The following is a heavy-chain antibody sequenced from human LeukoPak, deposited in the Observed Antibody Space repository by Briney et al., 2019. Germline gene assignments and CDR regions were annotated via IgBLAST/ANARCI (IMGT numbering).Heavy chain of an antibody. CDR1: GSIFSNYW. D-gene: IGHD2-15*01. J-gene: IGHJ4*02. Sequence: GGSLRLSCAGSGSIFSNYWMHWVRQAPGKGLVWVSRINTDGSSTSYADSLKGRFTISRDNAKNTLYLQMNSLRAEDTAVYYCARHTPQRFCGGGSCYDSQPLDFWGQGTLVTVSS. CDR2: INTDGSST. V-gene: IGHV3-74*01. CDR3: ARHTPQRFCGGGSCYDSQPLDF.